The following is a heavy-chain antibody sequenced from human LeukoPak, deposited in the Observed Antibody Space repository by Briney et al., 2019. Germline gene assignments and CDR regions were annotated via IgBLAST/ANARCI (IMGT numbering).Heavy chain of an antibody. CDR3: ARDTGDSSGYRLYYFDY. CDR2: ISSSSSTI. D-gene: IGHD3-22*01. V-gene: IGHV3-48*04. J-gene: IGHJ4*02. CDR1: GFTFSSYS. Sequence: GGSLRLSCAASGFTFSSYSMNWVRQAPGKGLEWVSYISSSSSTIYYADSVKGRFTISRDNAKNSLYLQMNSLRAEDTAVYYCARDTGDSSGYRLYYFDYWGQGTLVTVSS.